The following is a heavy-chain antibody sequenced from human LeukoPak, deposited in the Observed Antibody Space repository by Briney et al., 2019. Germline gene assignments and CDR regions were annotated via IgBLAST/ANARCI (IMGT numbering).Heavy chain of an antibody. CDR3: ASPGTMVRGVPNY. CDR2: ISSSGSTI. J-gene: IGHJ4*02. Sequence: GGSLRLSCAASGFTFSSCAMTWVRQAPGKGLEWVSYISSSGSTIYYADSVKGRFTISRDNAKNSLYLQMNSLRAEDTAVYYCASPGTMVRGVPNYWGQGTLVTVSS. D-gene: IGHD3-10*01. V-gene: IGHV3-48*04. CDR1: GFTFSSCA.